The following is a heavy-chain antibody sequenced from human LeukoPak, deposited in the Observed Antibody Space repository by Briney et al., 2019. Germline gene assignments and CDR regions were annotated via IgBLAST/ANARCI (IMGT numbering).Heavy chain of an antibody. CDR2: ISGSGGST. CDR3: AKDGRRYFDWLSSFGYYYYYTDV. J-gene: IGHJ6*03. D-gene: IGHD3-9*01. CDR1: GFTFSSYA. Sequence: PGGSLRLSCAASGFTFSSYAMSWVRQAPGEGLEWVSAISGSGGSTYYADSVKGRFTISRDNSKNTLYLQMNSLRAEDTAAYYCAKDGRRYFDWLSSFGYYYYYTDVWGKGTTVTVSS. V-gene: IGHV3-23*01.